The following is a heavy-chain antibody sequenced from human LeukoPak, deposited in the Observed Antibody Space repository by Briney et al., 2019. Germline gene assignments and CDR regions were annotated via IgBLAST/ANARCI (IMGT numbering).Heavy chain of an antibody. V-gene: IGHV4-61*08. D-gene: IGHD3-22*01. J-gene: IGHJ4*02. Sequence: SETLSLTCTVSGGSVSSGGYYWTGIRQPPGKGLEWIGYMYYSGRTNYNSSLKSRVTISVDTSKNQFSLKLTSVTAADTAVYSCARDRGNSGYDYWGKGSLVTVSS. CDR3: ARDRGNSGYDY. CDR1: GGSVSSGGYY. CDR2: MYYSGRT.